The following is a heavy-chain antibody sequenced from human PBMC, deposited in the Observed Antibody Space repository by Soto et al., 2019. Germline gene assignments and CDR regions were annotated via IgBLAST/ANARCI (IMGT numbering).Heavy chain of an antibody. V-gene: IGHV3-23*04. CDR1: GFTFSNYA. J-gene: IGHJ4*02. Sequence: EVQIVQSGGGLEQPGGSLRLSCAASGFTFSNYAMSWIRQAPGKGLEWVSTIRETGNTYYADSVRGRFATSRDNSANTLHRQTSSLRAEDTAVYYCAKQQMGVIRALDYWGQATLVTVSS. CDR3: AKQQMGVIRALDY. D-gene: IGHD1-26*01. CDR2: IRETGNT.